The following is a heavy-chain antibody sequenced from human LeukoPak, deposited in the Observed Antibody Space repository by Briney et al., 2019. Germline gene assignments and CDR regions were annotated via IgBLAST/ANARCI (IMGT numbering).Heavy chain of an antibody. CDR2: ISAYSGNT. D-gene: IGHD3-10*01. CDR1: GYTFTSYG. V-gene: IGHV1-18*01. CDR3: ARDWQGYAAIWWFGEELNNWFDP. Sequence: ASVKVSCRASGYTFTSYGIRWVRQAPGQGLEGMGWISAYSGNTNYAQKLQGRVSMTTDTSTSTAYMELRSLRSDDTVVYYCARDWQGYAAIWWFGEELNNWFDPWGQGTLVTVSS. J-gene: IGHJ5*02.